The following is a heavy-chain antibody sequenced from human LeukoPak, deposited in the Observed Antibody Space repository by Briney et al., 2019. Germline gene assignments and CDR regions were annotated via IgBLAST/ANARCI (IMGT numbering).Heavy chain of an antibody. V-gene: IGHV3-43D*03. CDR2: ISWDGGTT. J-gene: IGHJ4*02. Sequence: GGSLRLSCAASGFTFDDYAMHWVRQAPGKGLEWVSLISWDGGTTYYGDSVKGRFTISRDNSKNSLYLQMNSLRAEDTALYYCAKGQYYYDSSGNYFDYWGQGTLVTVSS. CDR1: GFTFDDYA. CDR3: AKGQYYYDSSGNYFDY. D-gene: IGHD3-22*01.